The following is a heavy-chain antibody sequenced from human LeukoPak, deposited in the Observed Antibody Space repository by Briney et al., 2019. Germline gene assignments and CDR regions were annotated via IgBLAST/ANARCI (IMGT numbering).Heavy chain of an antibody. CDR3: ARDAVDTANAV. D-gene: IGHD5-18*01. CDR2: INSDGSIT. Sequence: GGSLRLSCAASGFTFTTYWMRWVRQAPGKGLVWVSHINSDGSITSYADSVKGRFTISRDNAKNTLYLQMNSLRAEDTAVYYCARDAVDTANAVWGQGTTVTVSS. J-gene: IGHJ6*02. V-gene: IGHV3-74*01. CDR1: GFTFTTYW.